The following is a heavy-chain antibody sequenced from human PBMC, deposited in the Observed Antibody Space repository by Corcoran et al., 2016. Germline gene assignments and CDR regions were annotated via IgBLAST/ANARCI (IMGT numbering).Heavy chain of an antibody. CDR3: ARDENTYDYFWSGYDTPYYFDY. CDR2: IYYSGST. V-gene: IGHV4-39*07. D-gene: IGHD3-3*01. J-gene: IGHJ4*02. CDR1: GGSISSSSYY. Sequence: QLQLQESGPGLVKPSETLSLTCTVSGGSISSSSYYWGWIRQPPGKGLEWIGSIYYSGSTYYNPSLKSRVTISVDTSKNQFSLKLSSVTAADTALDYCARDENTYDYFWSGYDTPYYFDYWGQGTLVTVSS.